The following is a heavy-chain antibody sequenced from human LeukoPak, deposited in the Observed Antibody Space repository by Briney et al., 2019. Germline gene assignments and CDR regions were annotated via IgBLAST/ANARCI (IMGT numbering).Heavy chain of an antibody. J-gene: IGHJ4*01. D-gene: IGHD4-23*01. Sequence: GTLRRLCCASSVFTFDDYAMRCVQQARRKGLEWVSVSSWNSGSIGYADSVMGRFTISRDNAKNSLYLRITSLRAEDTPLYYRAKTPGPTTVVTFLDYWGQGNLVTGSS. V-gene: IGHV3-9*01. CDR2: SSWNSGSI. CDR3: AKTPGPTTVVTFLDY. CDR1: VFTFDDYA.